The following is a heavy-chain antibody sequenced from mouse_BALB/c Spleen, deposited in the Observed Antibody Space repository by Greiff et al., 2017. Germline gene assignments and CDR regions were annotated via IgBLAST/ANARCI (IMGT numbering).Heavy chain of an antibody. CDR2: IDPENGNT. J-gene: IGHJ4*01. CDR1: GFNIKDYY. Sequence: EVNVVESGAELVRPGALVKLSCKASGFNIKDYYMHWVKQRPEQGLEWIGWIDPENGNTIYDPKFQGKASITADTSSNTAYLQLSSLTSEDTAVYYCARGGTLYYYAMDYWGQGTSVTVSS. V-gene: IGHV14-1*02. D-gene: IGHD3-3*01. CDR3: ARGGTLYYYAMDY.